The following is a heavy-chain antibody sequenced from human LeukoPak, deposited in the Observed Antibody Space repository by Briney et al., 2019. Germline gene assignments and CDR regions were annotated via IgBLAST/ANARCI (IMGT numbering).Heavy chain of an antibody. Sequence: PSETLSLTCAVYSGSFSGYLWTWICQRPGKGLEWSGEIYHSVFTNYNTSLESRATISGDTSSNQFALNLSSVTAADTAVYYCARETFTMNRGVSYYYLMDVWGQGTTVTVSS. CDR1: SGSFSGYL. CDR2: IYHSVFT. D-gene: IGHD3-10*01. V-gene: IGHV4-34*01. CDR3: ARETFTMNRGVSYYYLMDV. J-gene: IGHJ6*02.